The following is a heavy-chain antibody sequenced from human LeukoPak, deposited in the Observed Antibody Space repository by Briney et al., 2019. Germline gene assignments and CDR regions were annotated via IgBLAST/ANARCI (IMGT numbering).Heavy chain of an antibody. CDR3: ARDQRGYSNYRDPPGGY. CDR1: GYTFTSYY. V-gene: IGHV1-46*01. Sequence: ASVRVSCKASGYTFTSYYMHWVRQAPGQGLEWMGIINPSGGSTSYAQKFQGRVTMTRDMSTSTVYMELSSLRSEDTAVYYCARDQRGYSNYRDPPGGYWGQGTLVTVSS. D-gene: IGHD4-11*01. J-gene: IGHJ4*02. CDR2: INPSGGST.